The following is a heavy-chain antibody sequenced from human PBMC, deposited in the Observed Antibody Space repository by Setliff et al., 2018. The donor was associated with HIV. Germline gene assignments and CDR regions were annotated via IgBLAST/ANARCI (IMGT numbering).Heavy chain of an antibody. CDR2: INPSGGST. CDR3: ARDGPALDIVVVPAASVLGYYYYYMDV. CDR1: GYTFTSYY. D-gene: IGHD2-2*03. Sequence: ASVKVSCKASGYTFTSYYMHWVRQAPGQGLEWMGIINPSGGSTSYAQKFQGRVTMTRDTSTSTVYMEPSSLRSEDTAVYYCARDGPALDIVVVPAASVLGYYYYYMDVWGKGTTVTVSS. V-gene: IGHV1-46*01. J-gene: IGHJ6*03.